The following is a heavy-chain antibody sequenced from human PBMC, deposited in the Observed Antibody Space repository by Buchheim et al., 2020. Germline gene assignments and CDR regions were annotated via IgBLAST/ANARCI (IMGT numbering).Heavy chain of an antibody. CDR1: GYSFTSYW. V-gene: IGHV5-10-1*03. J-gene: IGHJ5*02. CDR3: ARQEVDCSSTSCLHNWFDP. D-gene: IGHD2-2*01. Sequence: EVQLVQSGAEVKKPGESLRISCKGSGYSFTSYWISWVRQMPGKGLEWMGRIDPSDSYTNYSPSFQGHVTISADKPISTAYLQWSSLKASDTAMYYCARQEVDCSSTSCLHNWFDPWGQGTL. CDR2: IDPSDSYT.